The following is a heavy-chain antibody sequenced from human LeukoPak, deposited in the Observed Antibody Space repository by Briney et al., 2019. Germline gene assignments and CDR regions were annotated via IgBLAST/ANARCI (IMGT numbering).Heavy chain of an antibody. CDR1: GFTFSSYA. J-gene: IGHJ4*02. Sequence: AGGSLRLSCAASGFTFSSYAMSWVRQAPGKGLEWVSAISGSGGSTYYADSVKGRFTISRDNSKNTLYLQMNSLRAEDTAVYYCAKYPGGYPVPYYFDYWGQGTLVTVSS. D-gene: IGHD3-22*01. CDR3: AKYPGGYPVPYYFDY. CDR2: ISGSGGST. V-gene: IGHV3-23*01.